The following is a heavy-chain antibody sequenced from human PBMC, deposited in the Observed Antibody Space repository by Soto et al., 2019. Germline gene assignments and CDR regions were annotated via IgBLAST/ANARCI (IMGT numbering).Heavy chain of an antibody. D-gene: IGHD3-10*01. CDR3: SKDAPNGSIDD. CDR2: VSPTGDTV. V-gene: IGHV3-9*01. Sequence: VQVVASGGGLVQPGRSLRLSCAVSGFRFEQYVMHWVRQAPGKGLECVSTVSPTGDTVGYADSVEGRFTVSRDNAKNSLYLQMNSLKGDDTAFYYCSKDAPNGSIDDWGQGTLVTVSS. CDR1: GFRFEQYV. J-gene: IGHJ4*02.